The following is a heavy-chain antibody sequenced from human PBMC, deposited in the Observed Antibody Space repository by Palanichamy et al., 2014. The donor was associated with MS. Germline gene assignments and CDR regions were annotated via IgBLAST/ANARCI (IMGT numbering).Heavy chain of an antibody. V-gene: IGHV3-53*01. CDR1: GFTVSSNY. Sequence: EVQLVESGGGLIQPGGSLRLSCAASGFTVSSNYMSWVRQAPGKGLEWVSVIYSGGSTYYADSVKGRFTISRDNSKNTLYLEMNSLRAEDTAVYYCARVVTSPVEHFQHWGQGTLVTVSS. J-gene: IGHJ1*01. CDR3: ARVVTSPVEHFQH. CDR2: IYSGGST. D-gene: IGHD4-23*01.